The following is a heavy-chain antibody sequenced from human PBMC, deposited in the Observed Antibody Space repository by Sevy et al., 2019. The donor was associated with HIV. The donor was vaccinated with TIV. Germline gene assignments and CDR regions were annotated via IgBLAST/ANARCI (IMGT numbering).Heavy chain of an antibody. CDR1: GFTFSSYA. CDR3: AKILEMTTVVQNDAFDI. Sequence: GGSLRLSCAASGFTFSSYAMSWVRQAPGKGLEWVSAISGSGGSTYYADSVKGRFTISRGNSKNTLYLQMNSLRAEDTAVYYCAKILEMTTVVQNDAFDIWGQGTMVTVSS. D-gene: IGHD4-17*01. V-gene: IGHV3-23*01. J-gene: IGHJ3*02. CDR2: ISGSGGST.